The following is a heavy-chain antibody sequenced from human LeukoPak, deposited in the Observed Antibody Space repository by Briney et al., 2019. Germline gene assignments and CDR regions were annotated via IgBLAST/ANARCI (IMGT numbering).Heavy chain of an antibody. D-gene: IGHD3-22*01. CDR1: GFTFSSYA. J-gene: IGHJ4*02. V-gene: IGHV3-30*04. CDR3: ARGITYYYDSSGYYEDY. Sequence: GGSLRLSCAASGFTFSSYAMHWVRQAPGKGLEWVALISYDGSNKYYADSVKGRFTISRDNSKNTLYLQMNSLRAEDTAVYYCARGITYYYDSSGYYEDYWGPGTLVTVSS. CDR2: ISYDGSNK.